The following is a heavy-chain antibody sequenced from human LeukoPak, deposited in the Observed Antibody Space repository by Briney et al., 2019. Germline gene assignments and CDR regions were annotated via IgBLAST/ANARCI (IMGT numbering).Heavy chain of an antibody. D-gene: IGHD6-13*01. CDR1: GDTLTSYD. CDR2: MDPNSGNT. Sequence: ASVKVSCKASGDTLTSYDFNWVRQATGQGLEWMGWMDPNSGNTGYAQKFQGRVTMTRNTSISTAYMELSSLTSEDTAVYYCAKSLPGIAAYWGQGTLVTVSS. J-gene: IGHJ4*02. CDR3: AKSLPGIAAY. V-gene: IGHV1-8*01.